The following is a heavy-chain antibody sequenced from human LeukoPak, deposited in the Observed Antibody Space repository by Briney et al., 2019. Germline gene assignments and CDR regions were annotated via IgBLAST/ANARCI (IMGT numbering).Heavy chain of an antibody. V-gene: IGHV3-23*01. CDR1: GFTSSSYA. Sequence: GGSLRLSCAASGFTSSSYALNWVRQAPGKGLEWVATVSGSGDRMYHADSVKGRFTISRDNSKNTIYLQMNSLRAEDTALYYCAKAAAAPGFDFWGQGTLVAVSS. D-gene: IGHD6-13*01. CDR3: AKAAAAPGFDF. J-gene: IGHJ4*02. CDR2: VSGSGDRM.